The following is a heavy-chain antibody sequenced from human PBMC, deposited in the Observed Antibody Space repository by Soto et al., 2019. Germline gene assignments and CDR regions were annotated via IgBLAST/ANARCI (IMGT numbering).Heavy chain of an antibody. Sequence: SLRLSCAASGFTFSSYGMHWVRQAPGKGLEWVAVIWYDGSNKYYADSVKGRFTISRDNSKNTLYLQMNSLRAEDTAVYYCARGLGKGGKGYYYYGMDVWGQGTTVTVSS. CDR3: ARGLGKGGKGYYYYGMDV. D-gene: IGHD2-15*01. CDR1: GFTFSSYG. J-gene: IGHJ6*02. V-gene: IGHV3-33*01. CDR2: IWYDGSNK.